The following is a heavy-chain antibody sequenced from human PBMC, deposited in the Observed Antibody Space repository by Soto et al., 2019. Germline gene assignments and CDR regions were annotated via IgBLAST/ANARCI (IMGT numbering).Heavy chain of an antibody. CDR2: IYHSGGT. CDR1: GDSLTVGGHY. J-gene: IGHJ3*01. V-gene: IGHV4-31*03. Sequence: QVQLRESGPGLVKPSETLSLTCFVSGDSLTVGGHYWTWIRQHPGKGLDWIGYIYHSGGTYYNPSLKSRVTISVDTSENRFSLRLTSVAAADTAVYYCARGNKGFDLWGQGKMVTVSS. CDR3: ARGNKGFDL.